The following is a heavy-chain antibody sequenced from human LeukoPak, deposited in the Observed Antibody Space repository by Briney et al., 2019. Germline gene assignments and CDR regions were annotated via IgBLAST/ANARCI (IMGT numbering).Heavy chain of an antibody. V-gene: IGHV3-23*01. J-gene: IGHJ4*02. D-gene: IGHD4-17*01. CDR3: AREGDGDYSYYFDY. Sequence: GGSLRLSCAASGFTFSSFAMSWVRQAPGKGLEWVSAISGRDGSTYYADSVKGRFTISRDNSKNTLYLQMNSLRAEDTAVYYCAREGDGDYSYYFDYWGQGTLVTVSS. CDR2: ISGRDGST. CDR1: GFTFSSFA.